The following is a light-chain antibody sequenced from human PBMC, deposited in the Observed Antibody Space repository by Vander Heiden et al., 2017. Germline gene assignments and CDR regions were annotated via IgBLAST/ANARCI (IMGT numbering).Light chain of an antibody. CDR2: QDS. Sequence: SYELTQPPSVSVSPGQTASITCSGAQLGDKYACWYQQKPGQSPVLVIYQDSKRPSGIPERFSGSNSGNTATLTISGTQAMDEADYYCQAWDSSTDRVVFGGGTKLTVL. J-gene: IGLJ2*01. V-gene: IGLV3-1*01. CDR3: QAWDSSTDRVV. CDR1: QLGDKY.